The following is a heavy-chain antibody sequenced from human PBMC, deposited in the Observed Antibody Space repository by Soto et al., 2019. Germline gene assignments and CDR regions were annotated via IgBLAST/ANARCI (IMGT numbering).Heavy chain of an antibody. CDR1: GGTFSSYA. D-gene: IGHD6-13*01. Sequence: GASMKVSCKASGGTFSSYAISWVRQAPGQGLEWMGGIIPIFGTANYAQKFQGRVTITADESTSTAYMELSSLRSEDTAVYYCARDSTPFRIPGIAAAGIWFDPWGQGTLVTVSS. J-gene: IGHJ5*02. V-gene: IGHV1-69*13. CDR2: IIPIFGTA. CDR3: ARDSTPFRIPGIAAAGIWFDP.